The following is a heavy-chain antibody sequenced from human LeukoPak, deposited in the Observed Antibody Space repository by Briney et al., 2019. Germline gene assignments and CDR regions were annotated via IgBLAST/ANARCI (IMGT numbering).Heavy chain of an antibody. CDR2: IKQDGSET. D-gene: IGHD3-10*01. J-gene: IGHJ6*03. CDR3: ARGRWFGGFYYLDV. V-gene: IGHV3-7*01. Sequence: AGSLRLSCAAYGFTFSNYWMNWVRQAPGKVLEWVANIKQDGSETKYVDSFKGRFTITSDNSKNSLYLQMNSLRAEDTAVYYCARGRWFGGFYYLDVWGKGTTVTVSS. CDR1: GFTFSNYW.